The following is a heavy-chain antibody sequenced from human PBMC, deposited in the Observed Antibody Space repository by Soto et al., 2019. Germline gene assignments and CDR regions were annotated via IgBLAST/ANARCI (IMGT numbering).Heavy chain of an antibody. Sequence: ETLSLTCAVSGGSISSSNWWSWVRQPPGKGXEWIGEIYHSGSTNYNPSLKSRVTISVDKSKNQFSLKLSSVTAADTAVYYCAGGGVNCGGDCYSDYYYGMDVWGQGTTVTVSS. CDR2: IYHSGST. CDR3: AGGGVNCGGDCYSDYYYGMDV. CDR1: GGSISSSNW. D-gene: IGHD2-21*02. V-gene: IGHV4-4*02. J-gene: IGHJ6*02.